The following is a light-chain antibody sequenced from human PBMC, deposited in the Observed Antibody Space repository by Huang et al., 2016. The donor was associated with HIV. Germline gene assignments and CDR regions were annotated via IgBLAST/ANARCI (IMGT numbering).Light chain of an antibody. CDR3: MQGTHWPGT. CDR1: QSLVSSFGDTH. Sequence: DVVMTQVPLSLTVTLGQPASIFCKSSQSLVSSFGDTHLNWFQQRPGQYPGRLMYQVSKRESGVPDRFSGSGSGNYFALRISRVEAEDVATYYCMQGTHWPGTFGQGTKLEI. V-gene: IGKV2-30*01. J-gene: IGKJ1*01. CDR2: QVS.